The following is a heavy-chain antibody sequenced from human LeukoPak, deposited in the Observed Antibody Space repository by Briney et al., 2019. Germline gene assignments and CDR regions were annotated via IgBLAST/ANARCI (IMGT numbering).Heavy chain of an antibody. D-gene: IGHD2-15*01. CDR1: GGSISDTSYY. J-gene: IGHJ5*02. V-gene: IGHV4-39*01. Sequence: SETLSLTCNVSGGSISDTSYYWGWIRQPPGKGLEWIGSIYNIGTTYYSPSLKSRVTISVHTSKNQFSLKLSSVTAADTAVYYCARQECNGDSCYSRAIWFDPWGQGTLVTVS. CDR3: ARQECNGDSCYSRAIWFDP. CDR2: IYNIGTT.